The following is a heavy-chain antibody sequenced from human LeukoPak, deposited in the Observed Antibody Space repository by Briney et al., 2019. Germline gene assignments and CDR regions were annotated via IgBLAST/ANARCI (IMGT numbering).Heavy chain of an antibody. Sequence: PGGSLRLSCAASGFTLSSYAMSWIRQAPGKGLEWVSFINVNGGAMYYADFVKGRFTISRDNAKSSLYLEMNSLRVEDTAVYYCARGPRILAAGSYYFDYWSQGSLVTVSS. CDR3: ARGPRILAAGSYYFDY. J-gene: IGHJ4*02. D-gene: IGHD6-13*01. CDR1: GFTLSSYA. CDR2: INVNGGAM. V-gene: IGHV3-11*01.